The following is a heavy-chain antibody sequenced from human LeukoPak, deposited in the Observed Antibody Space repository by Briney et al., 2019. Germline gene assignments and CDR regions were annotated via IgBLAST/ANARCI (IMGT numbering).Heavy chain of an antibody. CDR1: GFTFSSYE. CDR2: ISSSGSTI. V-gene: IGHV3-48*03. D-gene: IGHD6-6*01. CDR3: ARVSWQLVFDY. Sequence: GGSLRLSCAASGFTFSSYEMNWVRQAPGKGLEWVSYISSSGSTIYYADSVKGRFTICRDNVKNSLYLQMNSLRAEDTAVYYCARVSWQLVFDYWGQGTLVTVSS. J-gene: IGHJ4*02.